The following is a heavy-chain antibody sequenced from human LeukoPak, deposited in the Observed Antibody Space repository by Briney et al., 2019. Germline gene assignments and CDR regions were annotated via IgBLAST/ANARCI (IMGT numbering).Heavy chain of an antibody. V-gene: IGHV7-4-1*02. CDR1: GYTFTSYA. J-gene: IGHJ6*02. Sequence: GASVKVSCKASGYTFTSYAMNWVRQAPGQGLEWMGWFNTNTGNPTYAQGFTGRFVFSLDTSVSTAYLQISSLKAEDTAVYYCARGSLVVVTAQYYYYYGMDVWGQGTTVTVSS. CDR2: FNTNTGNP. CDR3: ARGSLVVVTAQYYYYYGMDV. D-gene: IGHD2-21*02.